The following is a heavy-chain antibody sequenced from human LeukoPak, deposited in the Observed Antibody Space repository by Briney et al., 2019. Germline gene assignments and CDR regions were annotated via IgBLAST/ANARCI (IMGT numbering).Heavy chain of an antibody. V-gene: IGHV1-46*01. Sequence: ASVKLSCKASGYTFTSYYMHCVRHAPGQRLEWMVIINPSGGSTSYAQKFQGRVTMTRDTSTSTVYMELSSLRSEDTAVYYCARAQAQAYGSGSYYIPVISGSDYWGQGTLVTVSS. D-gene: IGHD3-10*01. J-gene: IGHJ4*02. CDR3: ARAQAQAYGSGSYYIPVISGSDY. CDR2: INPSGGST. CDR1: GYTFTSYY.